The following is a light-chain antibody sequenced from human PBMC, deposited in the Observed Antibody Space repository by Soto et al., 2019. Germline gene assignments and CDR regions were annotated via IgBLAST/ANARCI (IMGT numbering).Light chain of an antibody. CDR3: ISYTSSSTSYV. J-gene: IGLJ1*01. CDR1: SSDVGGYNY. CDR2: EVS. V-gene: IGLV2-14*01. Sequence: QSALTQPASVSGSPGQSITISCTGTSSDVGGYNYVAWYQQHPGKVPRLMIYEVSNRPSGVSNRFSGSKSGSTASLTISGLQAEDEADYYCISYTSSSTSYVFGTGTKVTV.